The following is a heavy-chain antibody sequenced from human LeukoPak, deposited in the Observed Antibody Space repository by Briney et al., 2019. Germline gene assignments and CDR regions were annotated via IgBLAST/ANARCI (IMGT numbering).Heavy chain of an antibody. CDR2: ISSGSSYI. CDR3: ARDASADILTGYYLRKNPPPTY. V-gene: IGHV3-21*01. Sequence: GGSLRLSCAASGFTFSSYSMNWVRQAPGKGLEWVSSISSGSSYIYYADSVKGRFTISRDNAKNSLYLQMKSLRAEDTAVYYCARDASADILTGYYLRKNPPPTYWGQGTLVTVSS. D-gene: IGHD3-9*01. CDR1: GFTFSSYS. J-gene: IGHJ4*02.